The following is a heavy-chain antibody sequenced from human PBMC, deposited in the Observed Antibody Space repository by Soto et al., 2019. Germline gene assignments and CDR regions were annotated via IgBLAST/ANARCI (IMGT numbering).Heavy chain of an antibody. D-gene: IGHD2-2*02. V-gene: IGHV3-43*01. Sequence: GGSLRLSCVASGFTFRDYSMHWVRQPPGKGLERISVISWDGTSTSYADSVKGRFTVSRDSSKNSLYLQMSSLGTEDTALYYCEKDIVAGFLYGGFDYWGQGTLVTVSS. J-gene: IGHJ4*02. CDR3: EKDIVAGFLYGGFDY. CDR2: ISWDGTST. CDR1: GFTFRDYS.